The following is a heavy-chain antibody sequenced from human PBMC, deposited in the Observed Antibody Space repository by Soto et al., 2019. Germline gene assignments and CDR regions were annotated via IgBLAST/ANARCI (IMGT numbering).Heavy chain of an antibody. CDR2: ISGSGGRV. Sequence: EVQLLESGGGMVEPRGSLKLSCAASGFSFGTYVMNWVRQAPGKGLEWVSGISGSGGRVYSADSVKGRFTISRDNSRNTAYLEMNSVRPDDTAVYYCAKDLGPGPRPPDAFDFWGAGTVVSVYS. D-gene: IGHD7-27*01. J-gene: IGHJ3*01. V-gene: IGHV3-23*01. CDR1: GFSFGTYV. CDR3: AKDLGPGPRPPDAFDF.